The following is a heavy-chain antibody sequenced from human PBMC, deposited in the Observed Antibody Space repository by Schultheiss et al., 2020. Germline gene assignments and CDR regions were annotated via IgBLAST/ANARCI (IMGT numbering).Heavy chain of an antibody. CDR2: ISYDARNK. Sequence: GGSLRLSCAAAGFTFSTYSMNWVRQAPGKGLEWVAVISYDARNKDYADSVKGRFTLSRDNSKNTLYLQMNSLRAEDTAVYYCAKQSGQFCSSSSCYGRGFDYWGQGTLVTVSS. V-gene: IGHV3-30*18. J-gene: IGHJ4*02. D-gene: IGHD2-2*01. CDR1: GFTFSTYS. CDR3: AKQSGQFCSSSSCYGRGFDY.